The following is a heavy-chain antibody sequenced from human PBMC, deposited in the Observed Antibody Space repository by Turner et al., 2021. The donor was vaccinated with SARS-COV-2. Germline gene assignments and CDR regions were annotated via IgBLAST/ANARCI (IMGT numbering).Heavy chain of an antibody. Sequence: QLQLQESGPGQVKPSETLSLTCTFPGGSISRSSYYWGWIRQPPGKGLEWIGSIYYSGSTYYNPSLKSRVTISVDTSKNQFSLKLSSVTAADTAVYYWARRRFMSGYSFDYWGQGTLVTVSS. J-gene: IGHJ4*02. V-gene: IGHV4-39*01. CDR2: IYYSGST. CDR3: ARRRFMSGYSFDY. D-gene: IGHD3-3*01. CDR1: GGSISRSSYY.